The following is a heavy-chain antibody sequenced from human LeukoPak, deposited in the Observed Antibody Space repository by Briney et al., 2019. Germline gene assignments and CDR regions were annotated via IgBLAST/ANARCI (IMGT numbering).Heavy chain of an antibody. Sequence: GGSLRLSCAASGFTFDDYAMHWVRQAPGKGLEWVSLISGDGGSTYYADSVEGRFTISRDNSKNSLYLQMNSLRTEGTALYYCAKEGYDSSGYYNDWGQGTLVTVSS. CDR1: GFTFDDYA. D-gene: IGHD3-22*01. CDR2: ISGDGGST. J-gene: IGHJ4*02. CDR3: AKEGYDSSGYYND. V-gene: IGHV3-43*02.